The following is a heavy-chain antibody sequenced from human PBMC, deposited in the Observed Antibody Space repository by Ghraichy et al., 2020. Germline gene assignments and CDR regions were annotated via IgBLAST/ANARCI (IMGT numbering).Heavy chain of an antibody. Sequence: QTLSLTCTVSGGSISSGDYYWSWIRQPPGKGLEWIGYIYYSGSTYYNPSLKSRVTISVDTSKNQFSLKLSSVTAADTAVYYCARVSDSSGYLYYFDYWGQGTLVTVSS. CDR1: GGSISSGDYY. V-gene: IGHV4-30-4*01. CDR3: ARVSDSSGYLYYFDY. CDR2: IYYSGST. D-gene: IGHD3-22*01. J-gene: IGHJ4*02.